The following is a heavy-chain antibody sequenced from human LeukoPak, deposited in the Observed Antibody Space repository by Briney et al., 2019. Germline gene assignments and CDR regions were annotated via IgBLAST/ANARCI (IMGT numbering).Heavy chain of an antibody. D-gene: IGHD6-25*01. CDR3: ARGPKRPTPIDY. Sequence: SETLSLTCTVSGGSISSSTYYWGWIRQPPGKGLQWIGGIYYSRSTNYNPSLKSRVTISVDKSKNQFSLKLSSVTAADTAVYYCARGPKRPTPIDYWGQGTLVTVSS. CDR1: GGSISSSTYY. J-gene: IGHJ4*02. V-gene: IGHV4-39*07. CDR2: IYYSRST.